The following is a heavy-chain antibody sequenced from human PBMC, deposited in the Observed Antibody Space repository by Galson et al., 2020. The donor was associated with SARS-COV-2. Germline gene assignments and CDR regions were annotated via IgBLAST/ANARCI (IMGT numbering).Heavy chain of an antibody. D-gene: IGHD6-6*01. J-gene: IGHJ6*02. V-gene: IGHV3-23*01. Sequence: GESLKISCEASGFTFSSYAMSWVRQAPGKGLEWVSAISGSGISTYYADSVKGRFTISRDNSKNTLFLQMNSLRAEDTAVYYCAKDVEYSSSSVSFYYYYGMDVWGQGTSVTVSS. CDR1: GFTFSSYA. CDR2: ISGSGIST. CDR3: AKDVEYSSSSVSFYYYYGMDV.